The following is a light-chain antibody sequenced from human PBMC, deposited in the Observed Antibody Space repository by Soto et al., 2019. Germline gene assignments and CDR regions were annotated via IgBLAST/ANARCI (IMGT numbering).Light chain of an antibody. CDR2: GAF. J-gene: IGKJ1*01. CDR3: QQYNNWPSTWT. V-gene: IGKV3-15*01. CDR1: QSVSSN. Sequence: EIVMTQSPVTLSVSPGERVTLSCRASQSVSSNLAWYQQKPGQAPSLLIYGAFTRATGIPARFSGTGSGTEFTLTISSLQSEDFALYYCQQYNNWPSTWTFGQGTKVDIK.